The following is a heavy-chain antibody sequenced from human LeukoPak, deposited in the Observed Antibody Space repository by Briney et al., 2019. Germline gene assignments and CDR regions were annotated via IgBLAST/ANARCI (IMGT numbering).Heavy chain of an antibody. CDR1: GGSISSYY. CDR2: MYSSGST. V-gene: IGHV4-59*10. J-gene: IGHJ4*02. Sequence: SETLSLTCAVYGGSISSYYWTWIRQSAGKGLEWIGRMYSSGSTNYNPSLKSRVSMSVDTSKNQFSVKLTSVTAADTAVYYCARGGKATVVTMWGQGILVTVSS. CDR3: ARGGKATVVTM. D-gene: IGHD4-23*01.